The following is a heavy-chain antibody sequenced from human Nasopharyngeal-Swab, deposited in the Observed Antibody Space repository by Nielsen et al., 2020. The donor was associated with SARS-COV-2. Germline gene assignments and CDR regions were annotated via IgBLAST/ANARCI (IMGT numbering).Heavy chain of an antibody. Sequence: GESLKISRAAPGFTFSGYGMHWVRQAPGQGLEWVAVIWYDGSNKYYADPVKGRFTISRDNSKNTLYLQMNSLRAEDTAVYYCARDPLWFGAGGFDYWGQGTLVTVSS. J-gene: IGHJ4*02. D-gene: IGHD3-10*01. V-gene: IGHV3-33*01. CDR1: GFTFSGYG. CDR2: IWYDGSNK. CDR3: ARDPLWFGAGGFDY.